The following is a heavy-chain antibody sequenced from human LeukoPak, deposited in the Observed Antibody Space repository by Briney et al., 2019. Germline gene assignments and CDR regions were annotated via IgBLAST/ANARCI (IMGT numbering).Heavy chain of an antibody. CDR2: SNAAGSPV. J-gene: IGHJ4*02. D-gene: IGHD6-19*01. CDR3: ARDRSLSVAGAFDF. V-gene: IGHV3-48*02. Sequence: GGSLRLSCTGSGFTFSNYRMNWVRQAPGKGLEGISYSNAAGSPVSYAESVQGRFTISRDNAKNSLYLEMNSLRDDDTAVYYCARDRSLSVAGAFDFWGQGSLVTVSS. CDR1: GFTFSNYR.